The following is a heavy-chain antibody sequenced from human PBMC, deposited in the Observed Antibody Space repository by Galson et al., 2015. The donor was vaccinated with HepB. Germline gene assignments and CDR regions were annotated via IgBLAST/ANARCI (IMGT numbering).Heavy chain of an antibody. Sequence: ETLSLTCTVSDHSISSSLYYWGWIRQTPGKGLEWIGSTYYLGTVYYNPSLESRLTMSIDTSKKQFSVKLGPVTVADTAVYYCVRGRGLVAARQEFDSWGRGILVTVSS. CDR2: TYYLGTV. V-gene: IGHV4-39*07. CDR3: VRGRGLVAARQEFDS. J-gene: IGHJ4*02. CDR1: DHSISSSLYY. D-gene: IGHD6-6*01.